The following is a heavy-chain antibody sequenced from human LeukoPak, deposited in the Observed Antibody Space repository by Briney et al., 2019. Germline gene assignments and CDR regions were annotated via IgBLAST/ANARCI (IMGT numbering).Heavy chain of an antibody. J-gene: IGHJ4*02. CDR1: GITLSSYA. D-gene: IGHD3-16*01. CDR3: ARDMWQELRSLNS. Sequence: GGSLRLSCAASGITLSSYAMHWVRQAPGKGLEWEAVISYDRNNKYYADSVKGRFTISRDNSKNTLYLQMDSLRADDTAVYYCARDMWQELRSLNSWGQGPLATASS. CDR2: ISYDRNNK. V-gene: IGHV3-30*04.